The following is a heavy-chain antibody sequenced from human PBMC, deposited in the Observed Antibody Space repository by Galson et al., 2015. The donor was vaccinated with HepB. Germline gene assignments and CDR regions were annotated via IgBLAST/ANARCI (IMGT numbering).Heavy chain of an antibody. J-gene: IGHJ4*02. D-gene: IGHD6-19*01. CDR3: ARGSVRYSGWSLWYFDY. CDR1: GGSFSGYY. V-gene: IGHV4-34*01. Sequence: ETLSLTCAVYGGSFSGYYWSWIRQPPGKGLEWIGEINHSGSTNYNPSLKSRVTISVDTSKNQFSLKLSSVTAADTAVCYCARGSVRYSGWSLWYFDYWGQGTLVTVSS. CDR2: INHSGST.